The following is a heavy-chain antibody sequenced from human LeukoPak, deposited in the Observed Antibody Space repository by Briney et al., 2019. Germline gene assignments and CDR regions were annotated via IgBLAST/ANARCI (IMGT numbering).Heavy chain of an antibody. J-gene: IGHJ4*02. V-gene: IGHV4-4*07. CDR2: IYTSGST. CDR3: ARRVSSLTAMVFDY. Sequence: PSETLSLTCTVSGGSISGYYWTWIRQPAGKGLEWIGRIYTSGSTNYNPSLKSRVTISVDTSKNQFSLKLSSVTAADTAVYYCARRVSSLTAMVFDYWGQGTLVTVSS. CDR1: GGSISGYY. D-gene: IGHD5-18*01.